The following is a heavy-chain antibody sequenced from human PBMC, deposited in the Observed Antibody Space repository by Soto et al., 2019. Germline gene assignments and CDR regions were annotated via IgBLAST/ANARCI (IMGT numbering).Heavy chain of an antibody. CDR2: INPNSGGT. Sequence: ASVKVSCKASGYTFTGYYMHWVRQAPGQGLEWMGWINPNSGGTNYAQKFQGWVTMTRDTSISTAYMELSRLRSDDTAVYYCARAPYCSGGSCYNGNWFDPWGQGTLVTVSS. J-gene: IGHJ5*02. D-gene: IGHD2-15*01. V-gene: IGHV1-2*04. CDR1: GYTFTGYY. CDR3: ARAPYCSGGSCYNGNWFDP.